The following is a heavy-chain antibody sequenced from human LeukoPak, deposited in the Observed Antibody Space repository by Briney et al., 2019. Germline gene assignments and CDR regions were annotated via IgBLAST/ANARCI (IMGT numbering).Heavy chain of an antibody. Sequence: GGSLRLSCAASGFTFSSYTIHWVRQPPGKGLEWVAVISFDGSNKYYADSVKGRFTISRDNSKNTLYLQMNSLRAEDTAVYYSAREELGSSLGFDPWGQGTLVTVSS. CDR1: GFTFSSYT. CDR2: ISFDGSNK. V-gene: IGHV3-30-3*01. J-gene: IGHJ5*02. CDR3: AREELGSSLGFDP. D-gene: IGHD3-16*01.